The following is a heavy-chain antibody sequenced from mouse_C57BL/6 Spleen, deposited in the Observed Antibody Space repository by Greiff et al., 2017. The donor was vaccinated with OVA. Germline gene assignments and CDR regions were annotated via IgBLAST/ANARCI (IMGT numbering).Heavy chain of an antibody. V-gene: IGHV1-50*01. Sequence: VQLQQPGAELVKPGASVKLSCKASGYTFTSYWMQWVKQRPGQGLEWIGEIDPSDSYTNYNQKFKGKATLTVDTSSSTAYMQLSSLTSEDSAVYYCARPGGYFDVWGTGTTVTVSS. CDR2: IDPSDSYT. CDR1: GYTFTSYW. CDR3: ARPGGYFDV. J-gene: IGHJ1*03.